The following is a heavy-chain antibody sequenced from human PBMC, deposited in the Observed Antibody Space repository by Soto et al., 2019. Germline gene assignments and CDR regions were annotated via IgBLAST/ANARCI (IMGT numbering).Heavy chain of an antibody. D-gene: IGHD3-16*01. J-gene: IGHJ6*02. Sequence: QVQLQESGPGLVKPSETLSLTCTVSGGSISSYYWSWIRQSPGKGLEWIGYMYNSGSTNYNPSLKSRVAISVDTSKNQFSLKLSSVTAADTAVYYCARDKLLGGIYGMNVWGQGTTVTVSS. CDR2: MYNSGST. CDR3: ARDKLLGGIYGMNV. CDR1: GGSISSYY. V-gene: IGHV4-59*01.